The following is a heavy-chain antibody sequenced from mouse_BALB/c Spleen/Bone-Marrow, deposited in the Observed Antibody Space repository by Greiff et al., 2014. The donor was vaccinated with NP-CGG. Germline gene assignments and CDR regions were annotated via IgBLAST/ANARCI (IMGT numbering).Heavy chain of an antibody. CDR1: GFNFSSYA. CDR3: AKRGVYGNFWFSY. CDR2: ISSGGGT. Sequence: DVHLVESGGGLVKPGGSLKLSCAASGFNFSSYAMSWVSQTPEKRLEWVGSISSGGGTSYPDTEKGRFAISRDNARYILDLQMISLMSDDATMYYCAKRGVYGNFWFSYWGQGTLVTVSA. D-gene: IGHD2-1*01. V-gene: IGHV5-6-5*01. J-gene: IGHJ3*01.